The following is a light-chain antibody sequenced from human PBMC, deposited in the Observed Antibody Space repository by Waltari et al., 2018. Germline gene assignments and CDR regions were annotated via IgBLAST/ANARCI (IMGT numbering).Light chain of an antibody. CDR2: GNS. J-gene: IGLJ2*01. V-gene: IGLV1-40*01. CDR3: QSYDSSLSVVV. CDR1: SPNIGAGYN. Sequence: QSVLTQPPSVSRAPGQRVTISCPGSSPNIGAGYNVHWYQQRPGTAPKLPIYGNSNRPSGVPDRFSGSKSGTSASLAITGLQAEDEADYYCQSYDSSLSVVVFGGGTKLTVL.